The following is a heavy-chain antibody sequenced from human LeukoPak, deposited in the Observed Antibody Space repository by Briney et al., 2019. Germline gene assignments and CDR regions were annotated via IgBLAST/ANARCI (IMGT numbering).Heavy chain of an antibody. V-gene: IGHV3-53*01. D-gene: IGHD2/OR15-2a*01. CDR1: GFTVSASY. CDR2: IYSSGST. CDR3: ARNYFDLYYFDS. Sequence: GGSLRLSCAASGFTVSASYMSWVRQAPGKGLEWVSIIYSSGSTYYADSVKGRFTISRDNSKNTVYLQMNSLRADDTAVYYCARNYFDLYYFDSWGQGTLVTVSS. J-gene: IGHJ4*02.